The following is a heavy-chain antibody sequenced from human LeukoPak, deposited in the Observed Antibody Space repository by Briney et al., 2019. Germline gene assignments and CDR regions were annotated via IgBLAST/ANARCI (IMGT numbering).Heavy chain of an antibody. CDR3: ARVISSTYYDFWSGSYGMDV. CDR1: GFTFSSYA. CDR2: ISGSGGST. V-gene: IGHV3-23*01. Sequence: PGGFLRLSCAASGFTFSSYAMSWVRQAPGKGLEWVSAISGSGGSTYYADSVKGRFTISRDNSKNTLYLQMNSLRAEDTAVYYCARVISSTYYDFWSGSYGMDVWGQGTTVTVSS. D-gene: IGHD3-3*01. J-gene: IGHJ6*02.